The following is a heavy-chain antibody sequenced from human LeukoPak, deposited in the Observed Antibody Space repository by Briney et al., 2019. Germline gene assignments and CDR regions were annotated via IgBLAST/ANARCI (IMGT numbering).Heavy chain of an antibody. V-gene: IGHV1-18*01. CDR1: GYTFTNYG. Sequence: ASVKVSCKASGYTFTNYGISWVRQAPGQGLEWMGWINAYNDNTNYAQNLQGRVTMTTDTSTSTVCMELRSLRSDDTAVYYCARDDFWSGDHWGQGTLVTVSS. CDR3: ARDDFWSGDH. CDR2: INAYNDNT. J-gene: IGHJ4*02. D-gene: IGHD3-3*01.